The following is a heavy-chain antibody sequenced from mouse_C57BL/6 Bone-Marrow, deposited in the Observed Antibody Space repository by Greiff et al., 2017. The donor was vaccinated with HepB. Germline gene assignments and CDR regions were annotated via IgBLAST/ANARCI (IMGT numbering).Heavy chain of an antibody. J-gene: IGHJ2*01. CDR3: ASPIYYYGSSPDY. V-gene: IGHV1-64*01. Sequence: VQLQQPGAELVKPGASVKLSCKASGYTFTSYWMHWVKQRPGQGLEWIGMIHPNSGSTNYNEKFKSKATLTVDKSSSTAYMQLSSLTSEDSAVYYCASPIYYYGSSPDYWGQGTTLTVSS. CDR2: IHPNSGST. D-gene: IGHD1-1*01. CDR1: GYTFTSYW.